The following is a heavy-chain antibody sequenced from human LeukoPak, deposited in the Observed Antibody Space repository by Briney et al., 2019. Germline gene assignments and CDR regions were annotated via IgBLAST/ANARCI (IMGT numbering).Heavy chain of an antibody. CDR2: INPSGGSA. V-gene: IGHV1-46*01. CDR3: ARGREMATINSWFDP. J-gene: IGHJ5*02. CDR1: GYTFTIYY. Sequence: ASVKVSCXASGYTFTIYYMHWVRQAPGQGLEWMGIINPSGGSASYAQKFQGRVTMTRDTSTGTVYMELSSLRSEDTAVYYCARGREMATINSWFDPWGQGTLVTVSS. D-gene: IGHD5-24*01.